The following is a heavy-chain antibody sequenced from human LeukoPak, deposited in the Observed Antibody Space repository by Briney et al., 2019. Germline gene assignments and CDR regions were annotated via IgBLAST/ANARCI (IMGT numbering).Heavy chain of an antibody. CDR3: ARIMVRGVLITKYYFDS. CDR2: IKQDGSEK. V-gene: IGHV3-7*01. D-gene: IGHD3-10*01. CDR1: GFTFSSYW. Sequence: GGSLRLSCAASGFTFSSYWMSWVRQAPGKGLEWVANIKQDGSEKYYVDSVKGRFTISRDNAKNSVYLQMNSLRAEDTAVYYCARIMVRGVLITKYYFDSWGQGTLVTVSS. J-gene: IGHJ4*02.